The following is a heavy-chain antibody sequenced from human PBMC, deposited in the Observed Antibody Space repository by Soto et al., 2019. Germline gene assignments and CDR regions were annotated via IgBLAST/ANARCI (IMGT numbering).Heavy chain of an antibody. V-gene: IGHV4-39*02. CDR3: ARLGGFCSSTNCYGYYAMDV. J-gene: IGHJ6*02. CDR2: FHYGEST. CDR1: GGSISSGPYS. Sequence: QLQLQESGPGLVKPSETLSLTCTVSGGSISSGPYSWGWIRQPPGEGLEWIATFHYGESTHYNPSLESRVTVSVDTSQNHFSMKVSSVTVEETAVYYCARLGGFCSSTNCYGYYAMDVWGQGTTVTVSS. D-gene: IGHD2-2*01.